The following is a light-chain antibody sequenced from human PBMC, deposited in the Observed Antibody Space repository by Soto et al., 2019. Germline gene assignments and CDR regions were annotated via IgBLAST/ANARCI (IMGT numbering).Light chain of an antibody. CDR1: SSDVGDYKY. V-gene: IGLV2-14*01. Sequence: QSVLTQPASVSGSPGQSITISCTGTSSDVGDYKYVSWYQHHPGKAPKVMIFEVTNRPSGVSNRFSGSKSGNTASLTISGLQAEDEADYYCSSYTTSSTWVFGGGTKLTVL. CDR2: EVT. J-gene: IGLJ3*02. CDR3: SSYTTSSTWV.